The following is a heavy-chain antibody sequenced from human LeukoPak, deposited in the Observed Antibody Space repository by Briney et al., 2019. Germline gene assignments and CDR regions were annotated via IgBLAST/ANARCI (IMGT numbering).Heavy chain of an antibody. J-gene: IGHJ4*02. Sequence: SETLSLTCTVSGGSISSYYWSWIRQPPGKGLEGSGYIFYSGNTNYNPSLKSRVTISLDTSKNQFSLKLSSVTAADTAVYYCARAIDYYDSSGNPWGYYFDYWGQGTLVTVSS. CDR3: ARAIDYYDSSGNPWGYYFDY. CDR2: IFYSGNT. D-gene: IGHD3-22*01. V-gene: IGHV4-59*01. CDR1: GGSISSYY.